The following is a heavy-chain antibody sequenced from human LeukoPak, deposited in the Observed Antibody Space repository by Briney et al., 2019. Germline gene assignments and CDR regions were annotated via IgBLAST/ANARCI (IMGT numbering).Heavy chain of an antibody. D-gene: IGHD6-19*01. V-gene: IGHV3-74*01. Sequence: PGGSLRLSCAASGFTFRRYWMHWVRQAPGKGLVWVSRINSVGSSTTYADSVKGRFTISRDNSKNTLYLQMNSLRAEDTAVYYCARILDSAWGELGYWGQGTLVAVSS. CDR1: GFTFRRYW. CDR2: INSVGSST. J-gene: IGHJ4*02. CDR3: ARILDSAWGELGY.